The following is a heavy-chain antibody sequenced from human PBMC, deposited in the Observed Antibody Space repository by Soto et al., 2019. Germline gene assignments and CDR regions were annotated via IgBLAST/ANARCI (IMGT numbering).Heavy chain of an antibody. V-gene: IGHV4-34*01. Sequence: PSETLSLTCAVYGGSFSGYYWSWIRQPPGKGLEWIGEINHSGSTNYNPSLKSRVTISVDTSKNQFSLKLSSVTAADTAVYYCARAPVVPAVNYYYMDVWGKGTTVTVSS. CDR3: ARAPVVPAVNYYYMDV. CDR1: GGSFSGYY. D-gene: IGHD2-2*01. CDR2: INHSGST. J-gene: IGHJ6*03.